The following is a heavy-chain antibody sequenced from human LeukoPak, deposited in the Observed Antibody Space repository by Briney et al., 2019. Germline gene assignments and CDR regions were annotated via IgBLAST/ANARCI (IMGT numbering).Heavy chain of an antibody. CDR3: TTLLSSGWNFDY. Sequence: GGSLRLSCAASGFTFSNAWMSWVRQAPGKGLEWVGRIKSKTDGGTTDYAAPVKGRFTISRDDSKNTLYLQMNSLKTEDTAVYYCTTLLSSGWNFDYWGQGTLVTVSS. CDR1: GFTFSNAW. CDR2: IKSKTDGGTT. D-gene: IGHD6-19*01. J-gene: IGHJ4*02. V-gene: IGHV3-15*01.